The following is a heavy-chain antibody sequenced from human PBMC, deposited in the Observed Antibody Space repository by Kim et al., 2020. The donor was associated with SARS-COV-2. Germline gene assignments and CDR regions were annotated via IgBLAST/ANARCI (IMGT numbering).Heavy chain of an antibody. V-gene: IGHV1-69*13. CDR1: GGTFSSYA. Sequence: SVKVSCKASGGTFSSYAISWVRQAPGQGLEWMGGIIPIFGTANYAQKFQGRVTITADESTSTAYMELSSLRSEDTAVYYCARGGEKWGGLDYYDSRGYHFLHWGQGTLVTVSS. CDR2: IIPIFGTA. CDR3: ARGGEKWGGLDYYDSRGYHFLH. J-gene: IGHJ4*02. D-gene: IGHD3-22*01.